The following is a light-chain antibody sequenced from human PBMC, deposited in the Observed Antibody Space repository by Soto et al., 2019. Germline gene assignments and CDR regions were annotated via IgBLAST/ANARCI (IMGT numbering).Light chain of an antibody. V-gene: IGKV3-11*01. Sequence: IILTQSPATLSLSPGERATLSCRASQSVSIYLAWYQHKPGQAPRLLIYNASNRAAGIPARFSGSGSGTDFTLTISSLEPEDFAVYFCQQRSSSVTFGGGTKVDIK. J-gene: IGKJ4*01. CDR3: QQRSSSVT. CDR2: NAS. CDR1: QSVSIY.